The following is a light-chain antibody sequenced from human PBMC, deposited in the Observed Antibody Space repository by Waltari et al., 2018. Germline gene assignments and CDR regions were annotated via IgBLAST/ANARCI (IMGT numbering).Light chain of an antibody. CDR2: DVS. CDR1: SSDVGGYTY. Sequence: QSALTHPASVSGSPGQSITISCTGTSSDVGGYTYVSWYQQHPGKAPNLIIYDVSKRPSGVSNRFSGSKSGNTASLTISGLQADDETDYYCSSYTSSSTWVFGGGTKLTVL. CDR3: SSYTSSSTWV. V-gene: IGLV2-14*01. J-gene: IGLJ3*02.